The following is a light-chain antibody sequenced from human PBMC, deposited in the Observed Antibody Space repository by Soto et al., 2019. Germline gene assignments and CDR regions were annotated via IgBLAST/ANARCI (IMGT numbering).Light chain of an antibody. CDR1: QSVSSN. CDR3: QQYNNWPLFT. CDR2: GAS. Sequence: EIVRTQSPATLSVSPGERATLSCRARQSVSSNLAWYQQKPGQAPRLLIYGASTRATGIPARFSGSGSGTEFTLTISSLQSEDFAVYYCQQYNNWPLFTFGPGTKVDIK. V-gene: IGKV3-15*01. J-gene: IGKJ3*01.